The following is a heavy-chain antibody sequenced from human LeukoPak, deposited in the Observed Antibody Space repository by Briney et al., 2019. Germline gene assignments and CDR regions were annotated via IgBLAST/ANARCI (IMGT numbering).Heavy chain of an antibody. D-gene: IGHD1-26*01. Sequence: GGSLRLSCAGSGFDLSTYAMTCVRQAPAKGLEWVSSIRIGGGGTYYADSVKGRFTISIDNAKNTLYLQMNSLRAEDTAVYYCARGEFDYWGQGTLVTVSS. J-gene: IGHJ4*02. V-gene: IGHV3-23*01. CDR1: GFDLSTYA. CDR2: IRIGGGGT. CDR3: ARGEFDY.